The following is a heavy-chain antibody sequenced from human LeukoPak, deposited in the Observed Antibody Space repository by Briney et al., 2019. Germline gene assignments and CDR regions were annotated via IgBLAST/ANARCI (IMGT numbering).Heavy chain of an antibody. CDR3: ARHLGDPEWLLFLLPNWFDP. CDR2: IYPGDSDT. V-gene: IGHV5-51*01. Sequence: GESLNISCKGSGYSFTSYWIGWVRQMPGKGLEWMGIIYPGDSDTRYSPSLQGQVTISADKSISTAYLQWSSLKASDTAMYYCARHLGDPEWLLFLLPNWFDPWGQGTLVTVSS. D-gene: IGHD3-3*01. J-gene: IGHJ5*02. CDR1: GYSFTSYW.